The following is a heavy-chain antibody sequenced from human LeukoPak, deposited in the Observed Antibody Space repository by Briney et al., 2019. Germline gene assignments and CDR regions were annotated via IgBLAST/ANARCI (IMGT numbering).Heavy chain of an antibody. Sequence: ETLSLTCTVSGGSISSYYWSWIRQPPGKGLEWIGYIYYSGSTNYNPSLKSRVTISVDTSKNQFSLKLSSVTAADTAVYYCARGRPGWIAAASSYYFDYWGQGTLVTVSS. CDR3: ARGRPGWIAAASSYYFDY. J-gene: IGHJ4*02. D-gene: IGHD6-13*01. CDR2: IYYSGST. CDR1: GGSISSYY. V-gene: IGHV4-59*01.